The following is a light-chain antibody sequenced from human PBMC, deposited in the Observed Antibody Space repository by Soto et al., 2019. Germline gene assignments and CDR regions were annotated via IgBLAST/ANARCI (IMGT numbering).Light chain of an antibody. J-gene: IGLJ2*01. V-gene: IGLV9-49*01. CDR3: GADHGSGSKFFVV. CDR2: VGTGGIVG. CDR1: SGYSNYK. Sequence: QLVLTQPPSASASLGASVTLTCTLSSGYSNYKVDWYQQRPGKGPRFVMRVGTGGIVGSKGDGIPDRFSVLGSGLNRYLTIKNIQEEDESDYHCGADHGSGSKFFVVFGGGTQLTVL.